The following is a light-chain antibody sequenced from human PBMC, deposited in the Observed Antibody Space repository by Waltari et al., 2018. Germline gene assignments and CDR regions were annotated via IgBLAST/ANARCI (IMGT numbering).Light chain of an antibody. CDR3: QQYYISPYT. Sequence: DIQMTQSPSTLSASVRDRVTITCRASQSISGWLAWYQQKPGKAPKVLIYEASSLESGVSSRFSGSGYGTEFTLTISSLQPDDSATYYCQQYYISPYTFGQGPKLEIK. J-gene: IGKJ2*01. V-gene: IGKV1-5*03. CDR2: EAS. CDR1: QSISGW.